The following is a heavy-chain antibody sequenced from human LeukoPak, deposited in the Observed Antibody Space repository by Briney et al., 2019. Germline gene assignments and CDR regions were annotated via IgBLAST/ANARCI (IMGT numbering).Heavy chain of an antibody. J-gene: IGHJ5*02. D-gene: IGHD3-10*01. V-gene: IGHV5-51*01. CDR3: AKLYGSGSPNWFDP. CDR1: GYSFTSYW. CDR2: FFTSGSDT. Sequence: GECLKISCRGSGYSFTSYWIGWVRQMPPERLEWRVFFFTSGSDTRYSPSFQGRVTISADKSISTAYLQWSSLKASDTAMYYCAKLYGSGSPNWFDPWGQGTLVTVSS.